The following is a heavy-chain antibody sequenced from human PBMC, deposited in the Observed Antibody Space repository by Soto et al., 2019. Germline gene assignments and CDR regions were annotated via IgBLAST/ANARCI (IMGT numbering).Heavy chain of an antibody. V-gene: IGHV3-23*01. D-gene: IGHD6-13*01. J-gene: IGHJ4*02. CDR1: GFTFSSYA. Sequence: EVQLLESGGGLVQPGGSLRLSCAASGFTFSSYAMSWVRQAPGKGLEWVSAISGSGGSTYYADSVKGRFTISRDNSKNTLYPQMNSLRAEDTAVYYCAKDPFIRSWTKYFDYWGQGTLVTVSS. CDR2: ISGSGGST. CDR3: AKDPFIRSWTKYFDY.